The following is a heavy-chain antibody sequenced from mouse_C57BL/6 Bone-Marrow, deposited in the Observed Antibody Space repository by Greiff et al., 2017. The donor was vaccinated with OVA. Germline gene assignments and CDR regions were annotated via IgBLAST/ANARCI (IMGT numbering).Heavy chain of an antibody. D-gene: IGHD2-2*01. V-gene: IGHV3-6*01. J-gene: IGHJ2*01. CDR2: ISYDGSN. Sequence: EVKLQESGPGLVKPSQSLSLTCSVTGYSITSGYYWNWIRQFPGNKLEWMGYISYDGSNNYNPSLKNRISITRDTSKNQFFLKLNSVTTEDTATYYCARGRGYPYWGQGTTLTVSS. CDR1: GYSITSGYY. CDR3: ARGRGYPY.